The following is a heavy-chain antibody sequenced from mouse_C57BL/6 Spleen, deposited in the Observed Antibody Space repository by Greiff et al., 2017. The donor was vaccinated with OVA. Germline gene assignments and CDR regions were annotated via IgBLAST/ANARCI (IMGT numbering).Heavy chain of an antibody. CDR2: INPNNGGT. CDR3: AGIYYDYAGVYYAMDY. D-gene: IGHD2-4*01. J-gene: IGHJ4*01. Sequence: VQLQQSGPELVKPGASVKISCKASGYTFPDYYMNWVKQSHGKSLEWIGDINPNNGGTSYNQKFKGKATLPVDKSSSTAYMELRSLTSEDSAVYYCAGIYYDYAGVYYAMDYWGQGTSVTVSS. CDR1: GYTFPDYY. V-gene: IGHV1-26*01.